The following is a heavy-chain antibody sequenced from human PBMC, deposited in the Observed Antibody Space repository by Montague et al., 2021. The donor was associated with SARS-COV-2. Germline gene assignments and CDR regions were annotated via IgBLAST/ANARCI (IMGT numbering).Heavy chain of an antibody. CDR3: AKGSGGTIFGVVITYWYFDL. CDR2: ISGSGGST. CDR1: GFTFSSYA. V-gene: IGHV3-23*01. Sequence: SLRLSCAASGFTFSSYAMSWVRQAPGKGLEWVSAISGSGGSTYYADSVKGRFTISRDNSKNTLYLQMNSPRAEDTAVYYCAKGSGGTIFGVVITYWYFDLWGRGTLVTVSS. D-gene: IGHD3-3*01. J-gene: IGHJ2*01.